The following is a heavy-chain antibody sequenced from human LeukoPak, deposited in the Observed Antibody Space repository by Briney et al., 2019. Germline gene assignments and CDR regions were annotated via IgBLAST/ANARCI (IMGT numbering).Heavy chain of an antibody. CDR3: ARCYMGSGSLYYYYYMDV. Sequence: PSETLSLTRTVSGGSISSSSYYWGWIRQPPGKGLEWIGSIYYSGSTYYNPSLKSRVTISVDTSKNQFSLKLSSVTAADTAVYYCARCYMGSGSLYYYYYMDVWGKGTTVTVSS. CDR2: IYYSGST. D-gene: IGHD3-10*01. V-gene: IGHV4-39*07. CDR1: GGSISSSSYY. J-gene: IGHJ6*03.